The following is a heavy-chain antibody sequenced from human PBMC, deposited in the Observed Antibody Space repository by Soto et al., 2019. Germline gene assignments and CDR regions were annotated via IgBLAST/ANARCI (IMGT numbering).Heavy chain of an antibody. J-gene: IGHJ6*02. CDR1: GGSISSSNW. CDR3: ARSKQYYYYYYGMDV. CDR2: IYHSGST. Sequence: PSETLSLTCAVSGGSISSSNWWSWVRQPPGKGLEWIGEIYHSGSTNYNPSLKSRVTISVDKSRNQFSLKLSSVTAADTAVYYCARSKQYYYYYYGMDVWGQGTTVTV. V-gene: IGHV4-4*02.